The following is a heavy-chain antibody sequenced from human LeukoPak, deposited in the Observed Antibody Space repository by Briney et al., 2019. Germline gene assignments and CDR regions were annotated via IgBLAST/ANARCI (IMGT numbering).Heavy chain of an antibody. CDR3: ARRDGNSYGFFDS. CDR1: GGSVTIGYYY. J-gene: IGHJ4*02. Sequence: PSETLSLTCTVSGGSVTIGYYYWTWIRQYPGKGLEWIGYIHPSGSTDYNPSLKSRVTISVDTSKNQFSLKLSSVTAADTAVYYCARRDGNSYGFFDSWGQGTLVTVSS. CDR2: IHPSGST. V-gene: IGHV4-30-4*01. D-gene: IGHD5-24*01.